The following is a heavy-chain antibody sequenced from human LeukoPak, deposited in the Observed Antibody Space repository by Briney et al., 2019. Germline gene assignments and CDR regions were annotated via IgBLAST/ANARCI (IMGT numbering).Heavy chain of an antibody. V-gene: IGHV3-23*01. CDR1: GFTFSSYG. Sequence: PGGSLRLSCAASGFTFSSYGMSWVRQAPGKGLEWVSGISESGGNTFYADSVKGRFTISRDNSKTTLFLQMNSLRAEDTAVYYCAVSARVERVWHYFNYWGQGTLVTVYS. CDR3: AVSARVERVWHYFNY. J-gene: IGHJ4*02. D-gene: IGHD6-6*01. CDR2: ISESGGNT.